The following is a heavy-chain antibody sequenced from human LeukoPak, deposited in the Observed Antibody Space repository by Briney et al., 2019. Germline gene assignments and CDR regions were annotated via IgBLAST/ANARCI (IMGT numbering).Heavy chain of an antibody. CDR2: INPNSGGT. CDR1: GYTFTGYY. CDR3: ARDRSSSRNKAGRNWFDP. D-gene: IGHD6-13*01. V-gene: IGHV1-2*02. Sequence: ASVRVSCKASGYTFTGYYMHWVRQAPGQGLEWMGWINPNSGGTNYAQKFQGRVTMTRDTSISTAYMELSRLRSDDTAVYYCARDRSSSRNKAGRNWFDPWGQGTLVTVSS. J-gene: IGHJ5*02.